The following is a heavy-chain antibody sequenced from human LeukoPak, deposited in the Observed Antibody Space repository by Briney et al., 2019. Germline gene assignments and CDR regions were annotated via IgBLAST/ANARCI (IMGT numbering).Heavy chain of an antibody. CDR2: IYYSGST. CDR1: GGSISSYY. J-gene: IGHJ4*02. CDR3: ARSSSGWWAYFDY. V-gene: IGHV4-59*12. D-gene: IGHD6-19*01. Sequence: SEPLSLTCTVSGGSISSYYWSWIRQPPGKGLEWIGYIYYSGSTNYNPSLKSRVTISVDTSKNQFSLKLSSVTAADTAVYYCARSSSGWWAYFDYWGQGTLVTVSS.